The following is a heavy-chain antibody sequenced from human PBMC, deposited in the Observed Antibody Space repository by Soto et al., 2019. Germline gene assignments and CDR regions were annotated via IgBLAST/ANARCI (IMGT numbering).Heavy chain of an antibody. V-gene: IGHV3-30*18. CDR2: ISYDGSNK. CDR1: GFTFSSYG. J-gene: IGHJ6*02. D-gene: IGHD6-13*01. Sequence: GGSLSLACAASGFTFSSYGMHWVRQAPGKGLEWVAVISYDGSNKYYADSVKGRFTISRDNSKNTLYLQMNSLRAEDTAVYYCAKGDSSSWYRIRYYCYYGMDVWGQGTTVTVSS. CDR3: AKGDSSSWYRIRYYCYYGMDV.